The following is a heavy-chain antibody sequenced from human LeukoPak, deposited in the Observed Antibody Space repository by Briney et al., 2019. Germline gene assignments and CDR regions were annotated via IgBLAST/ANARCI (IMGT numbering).Heavy chain of an antibody. Sequence: QASETLSLTCAVSGYSISSGYYWGWIRQPPGKGLEWIGSIYHSGSTYYNPSLKSRVTISVDTSKNQFSLKLSSVTAADTAVYYCARQLSSYDFWSGYYKTWGQGTLVTVSS. CDR3: ARQLSSYDFWSGYYKT. D-gene: IGHD3-3*01. J-gene: IGHJ5*02. CDR1: GYSISSGYY. CDR2: IYHSGST. V-gene: IGHV4-38-2*01.